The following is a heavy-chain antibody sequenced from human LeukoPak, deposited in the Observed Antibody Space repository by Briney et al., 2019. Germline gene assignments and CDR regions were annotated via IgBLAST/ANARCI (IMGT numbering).Heavy chain of an antibody. CDR3: AREGDDILTVYYYMDV. J-gene: IGHJ6*03. V-gene: IGHV1-2*06. CDR2: INPNSGGT. D-gene: IGHD3-9*01. Sequence: ASVKVSCKASGYTFTRYYMHWVRQAPGQGLEWMGRINPNSGGTNYAQKFQGRVTMTRDTSISTAYMELSRLRSDDTAVYYCAREGDDILTVYYYMDVWGKGTTVTVSS. CDR1: GYTFTRYY.